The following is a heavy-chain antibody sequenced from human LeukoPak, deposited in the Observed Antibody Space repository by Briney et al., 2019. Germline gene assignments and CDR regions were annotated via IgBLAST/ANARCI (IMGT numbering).Heavy chain of an antibody. CDR1: GFTFDDYG. D-gene: IGHD3-22*01. V-gene: IGHV3-20*01. CDR2: INWNGGST. CDR3: ARESYYYDSSGSLGY. J-gene: IGHJ4*02. Sequence: GGSLRLSCAASGFTFDDYGMSWVRQAPGKGLEWVSGINWNGGSTGYADSVKGRFTISRDNAKNSLYLQMNSLRAEDTALYHCARESYYYDSSGSLGYWGQGTLVTVSS.